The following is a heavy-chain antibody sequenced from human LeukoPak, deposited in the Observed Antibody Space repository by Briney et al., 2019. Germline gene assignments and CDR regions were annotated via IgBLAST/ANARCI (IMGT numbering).Heavy chain of an antibody. CDR2: FCSSGDT. J-gene: IGHJ4*02. D-gene: IGHD1-26*01. CDR3: ARLRRVGATPFDY. V-gene: IGHV4-39*01. CDR1: GGSISSYC. Sequence: SETLSLTCTVSGGSISSYCWGWIRQPPGKGLEWIGTFCSSGDTFYIPSLKSRVIISADTSKNRFSLKLSSVTAADTAVYYCARLRRVGATPFDYWGQGTLVTVSS.